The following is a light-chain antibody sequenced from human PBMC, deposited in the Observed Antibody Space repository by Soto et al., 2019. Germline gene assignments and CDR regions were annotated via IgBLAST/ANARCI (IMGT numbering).Light chain of an antibody. V-gene: IGKV3-15*01. Sequence: EIVMTQSPATLSVSPGERATLSFGASQSVSSNLAWYQQKPGQAPRLLIYGASTRATGIPARFSGSGSGTEFTLTISSLQSEDFAVYYCQQYNNWPQLTFGQGTKVDI. CDR2: GAS. J-gene: IGKJ1*01. CDR3: QQYNNWPQLT. CDR1: QSVSSN.